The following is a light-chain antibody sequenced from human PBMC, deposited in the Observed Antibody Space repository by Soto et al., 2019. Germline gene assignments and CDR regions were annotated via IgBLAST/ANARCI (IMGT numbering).Light chain of an antibody. Sequence: QSALTQPASVSGSPGQSVTISCTGTSSDVGKYDRVSWYQQPPGTALKLIIYEVTNRPSGVPARFSGSKSGNTASLTISGLQAEDEADYYCSSYISTSRYVSGAGTKVTVL. CDR2: EVT. J-gene: IGLJ1*01. CDR1: SSDVGKYDR. V-gene: IGLV2-18*02. CDR3: SSYISTSRYV.